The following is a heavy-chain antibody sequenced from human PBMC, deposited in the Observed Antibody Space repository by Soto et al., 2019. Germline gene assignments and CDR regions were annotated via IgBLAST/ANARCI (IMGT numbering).Heavy chain of an antibody. CDR3: ARDPSKTYSGYGMDV. CDR2: ISSSSSYT. D-gene: IGHD6-13*01. V-gene: IGHV3-11*06. CDR1: GFTFSDYY. Sequence: GSLRLSCAASGFTFSDYYMSWIRQAPGKGLEWVSYISSSSSYTNYADSVKGRFTISRDNAKNSLYLQMNSLRAEDTAVYYCARDPSKTYSGYGMDVWGQGTTVTVSS. J-gene: IGHJ6*02.